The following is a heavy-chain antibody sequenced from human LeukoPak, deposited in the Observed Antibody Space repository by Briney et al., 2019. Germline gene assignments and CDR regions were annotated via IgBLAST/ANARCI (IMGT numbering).Heavy chain of an antibody. V-gene: IGHV7-4-1*02. CDR2: INTNTGNP. CDR1: GYTFTGYY. Sequence: GASVKVSCKASGYTFTGYYMHWVRQAPGQGLEWMGWINTNTGNPTYAQGFTGRFVFSLDTSVSTAYLQISSLKAEDTAVYYCARDKQLVRLINWGQGTLVTVSS. D-gene: IGHD6-13*01. CDR3: ARDKQLVRLIN. J-gene: IGHJ4*02.